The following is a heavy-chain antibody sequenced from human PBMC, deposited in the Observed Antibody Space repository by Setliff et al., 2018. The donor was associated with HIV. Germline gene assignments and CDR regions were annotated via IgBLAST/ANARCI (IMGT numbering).Heavy chain of an antibody. Sequence: SVKVSCKASGGSFTSFDISWVRQAPGQGLEWMGGRIPIYGTPNYAQKFQGRITISTDASTSTAYMELNSLRSEDTAVYYCARNDASGSYNRLDYWGQGTLVTVSS. CDR3: ARNDASGSYNRLDY. D-gene: IGHD3-10*01. CDR2: RIPIYGTP. J-gene: IGHJ4*02. V-gene: IGHV1-69*05. CDR1: GGSFTSFD.